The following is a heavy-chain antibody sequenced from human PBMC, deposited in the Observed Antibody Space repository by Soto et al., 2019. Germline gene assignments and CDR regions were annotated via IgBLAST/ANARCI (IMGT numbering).Heavy chain of an antibody. CDR3: AKDLSDGVTATFDY. CDR1: GFTFSGYG. J-gene: IGHJ4*02. V-gene: IGHV3-30*18. D-gene: IGHD5-18*01. CDR2: ISYDGSNK. Sequence: PGGSLRLSCAASGFTFSGYGMHWVRQAPGKGLEWVAVISYDGSNKYYADSVKGRFTSSRDNSKNTLHLQMNSLRAEDTAVYYCAKDLSDGVTATFDYWGQGTLVTVSS.